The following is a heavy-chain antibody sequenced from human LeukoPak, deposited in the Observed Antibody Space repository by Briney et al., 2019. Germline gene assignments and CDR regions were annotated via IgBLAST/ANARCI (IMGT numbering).Heavy chain of an antibody. J-gene: IGHJ4*02. Sequence: ASVKVSCKASGYTFTGYYMHWVRQAPGQGLEWMGWINPNSGGTNYAQKFQGRVTMTRYTSISTAYMELSRLRSDDTALYYCARVHGSGSYRLIDYWGQGTLVTVSS. V-gene: IGHV1-2*02. D-gene: IGHD3-10*01. CDR3: ARVHGSGSYRLIDY. CDR2: INPNSGGT. CDR1: GYTFTGYY.